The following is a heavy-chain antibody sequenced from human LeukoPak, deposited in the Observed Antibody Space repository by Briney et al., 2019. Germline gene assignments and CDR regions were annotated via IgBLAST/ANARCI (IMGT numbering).Heavy chain of an antibody. CDR3: ARDSGSSRWYYGMDV. Sequence: SETPSLTCTVSGGSITSGTYYWSWIRQHPGKGLEWIGYIDYSGSTNYNPSLKSRVTISVDTSKNQFSLKLSSVTAADTAVYHCARDSGSSRWYYGMDVWGQGTTVTVS. V-gene: IGHV4-31*03. J-gene: IGHJ6*02. CDR1: GGSITSGTYY. CDR2: IDYSGST. D-gene: IGHD6-13*01.